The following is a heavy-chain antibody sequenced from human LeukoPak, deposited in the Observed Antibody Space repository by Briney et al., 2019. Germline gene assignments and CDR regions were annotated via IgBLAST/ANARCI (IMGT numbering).Heavy chain of an antibody. CDR1: GFTFGNSW. CDR3: AKEDMAVAGTLDY. J-gene: IGHJ4*02. D-gene: IGHD6-19*01. Sequence: GGSLRLSCAASGFTFGNSWMTWVRQAPGKGLEWVSSISSSGSYIYYADSVKGRFTISRDNAKNSLYLQMNSLRAEDTAVYYCAKEDMAVAGTLDYWGRGTLVTVSS. CDR2: ISSSGSYI. V-gene: IGHV3-21*04.